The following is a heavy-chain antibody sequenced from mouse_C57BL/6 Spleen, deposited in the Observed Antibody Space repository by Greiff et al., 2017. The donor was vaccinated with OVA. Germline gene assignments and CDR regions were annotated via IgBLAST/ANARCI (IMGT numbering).Heavy chain of an antibody. Sequence: EVQRVESGPGLVKPSQSLSLTCSVTGYSITSGYYWNWIRQFPGNKLEWMGYISYDGSNNYNPSLKNRISITRDTSKNQFFLKLNSVTTEDTATYYCASGVYQVFAYWGQGTLVTVSA. CDR1: GYSITSGYY. J-gene: IGHJ3*01. CDR3: ASGVYQVFAY. V-gene: IGHV3-6*01. CDR2: ISYDGSN.